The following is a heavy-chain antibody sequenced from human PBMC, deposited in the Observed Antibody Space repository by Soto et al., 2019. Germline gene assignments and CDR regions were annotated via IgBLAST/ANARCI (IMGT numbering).Heavy chain of an antibody. CDR1: RFTFSSYA. V-gene: IGHV3-23*01. J-gene: IGHJ3*02. CDR3: AKDAPGSPRGAFDI. CDR2: IGISSSTT. Sequence: SLRLSCEASRFTFSSYAMSWVRQAPGKGLEWVSVIGISSSTTYYADSVRGRFTISGDNSKNTLFLQMNSLRADDTAVYYCAKDAPGSPRGAFDIWGQGTMVTVSS.